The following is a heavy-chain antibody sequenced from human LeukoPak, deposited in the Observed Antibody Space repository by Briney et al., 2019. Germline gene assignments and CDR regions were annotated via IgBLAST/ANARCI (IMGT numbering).Heavy chain of an antibody. CDR2: ISYDGSNK. D-gene: IGHD4-17*01. CDR3: ASRPSGGAYGDYYYYYGMDV. CDR1: GFTFSSYA. Sequence: GGSLRLSCAASGFTFSSYAMHWVRQAPGKGLEWVAVISYDGSNKYYADSVKGRFTISRDNSKNTLYLQMNSLRAEDTAVYYCASRPSGGAYGDYYYYYGMDVWGQGTTVTVSS. J-gene: IGHJ6*02. V-gene: IGHV3-30*14.